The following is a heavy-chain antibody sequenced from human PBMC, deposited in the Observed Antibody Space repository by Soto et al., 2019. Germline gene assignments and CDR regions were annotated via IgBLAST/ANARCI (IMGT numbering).Heavy chain of an antibody. Sequence: QVQLQESGPGLVKPSETLSLTCTVSGGSISSYYWSWIRQPPGKGLEWIGYIYYSGSTNYNPSLKSRVTISVDKTKNQYSLKLRSVTAGDKAVYYCARVGSGYDPVFDYWGQGTLVTVSS. V-gene: IGHV4-59*01. J-gene: IGHJ4*02. CDR2: IYYSGST. CDR3: ARVGSGYDPVFDY. D-gene: IGHD5-12*01. CDR1: GGSISSYY.